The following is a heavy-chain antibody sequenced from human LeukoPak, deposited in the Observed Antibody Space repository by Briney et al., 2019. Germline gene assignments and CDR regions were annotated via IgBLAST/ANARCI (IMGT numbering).Heavy chain of an antibody. V-gene: IGHV3-73*01. CDR1: GFTFSGSA. D-gene: IGHD3-16*02. J-gene: IGHJ6*03. Sequence: GGSLRLSCAASGFTFSGSAMHWVRQASGKGLEWVGRIRSKANSYATAYAASVKGRFTISRDDSKNTAYLQMNSLKTEDTAVYYCTRQGQLSPFYYYYYMDVWGKGTTVTVSS. CDR2: IRSKANSYAT. CDR3: TRQGQLSPFYYYYYMDV.